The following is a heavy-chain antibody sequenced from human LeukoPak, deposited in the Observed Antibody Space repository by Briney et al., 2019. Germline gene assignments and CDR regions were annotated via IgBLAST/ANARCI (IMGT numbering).Heavy chain of an antibody. V-gene: IGHV3-23*01. Sequence: RTGGSLRLSCAASGFTFSSYAMSWVRQAPGKGLEWVSAISGSGGSTYYADSVKGRFTISRDNSKNTLYLQMNSLRAEDTAVYYCACGGIRPGAYWGQGTLVTVSS. CDR1: GFTFSSYA. D-gene: IGHD5-18*01. CDR2: ISGSGGST. CDR3: ACGGIRPGAY. J-gene: IGHJ4*02.